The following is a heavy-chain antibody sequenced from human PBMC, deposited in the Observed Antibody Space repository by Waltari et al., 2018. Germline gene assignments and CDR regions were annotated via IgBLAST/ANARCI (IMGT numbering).Heavy chain of an antibody. CDR2: SIPIFATV. D-gene: IGHD4-17*01. CDR1: GGTFSSYA. Sequence: QVQLVQSGAEVKKPGSSVKVSCKASGGTFSSYAISWVRQAPGQGLEWMGGSIPIFATVNYAQKFQGRVTITADESTSTAYMELSSLTSEDTAVYYCARVLDYSDYYYYYYAMDVWGQGTTVTVSS. J-gene: IGHJ6*02. V-gene: IGHV1-69*01. CDR3: ARVLDYSDYYYYYYAMDV.